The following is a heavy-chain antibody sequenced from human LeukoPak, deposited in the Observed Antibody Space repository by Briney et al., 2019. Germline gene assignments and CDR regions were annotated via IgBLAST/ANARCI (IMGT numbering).Heavy chain of an antibody. Sequence: SETLSLTCPVSGGSISRYYWSWIRQPPGKGLEWIGYIYSSGSTNYNPSLKSRVTISVDTSKNQFSLKLSSVTAADTAVYYCARGAAATYWGQGTLVTVSS. CDR1: GGSISRYY. CDR3: ARGAAATY. D-gene: IGHD6-13*01. J-gene: IGHJ4*02. CDR2: IYSSGST. V-gene: IGHV4-59*01.